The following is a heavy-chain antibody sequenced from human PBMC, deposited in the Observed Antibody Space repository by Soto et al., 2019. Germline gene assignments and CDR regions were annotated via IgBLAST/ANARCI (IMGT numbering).Heavy chain of an antibody. Sequence: SETLSLTCTVSGGSISSYYWSWIRQPPGKGLEWIGYIYYSGSTNYNPSLKSRVTISVDTSKNQFSLKLSSVTAADTAVYYCARVSLLGSFDYWGQGTLVTVSS. CDR2: IYYSGST. V-gene: IGHV4-59*01. D-gene: IGHD3-16*01. CDR3: ARVSLLGSFDY. J-gene: IGHJ4*02. CDR1: GGSISSYY.